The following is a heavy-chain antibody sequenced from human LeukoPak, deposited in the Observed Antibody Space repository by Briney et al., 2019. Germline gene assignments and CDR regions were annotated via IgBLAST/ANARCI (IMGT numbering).Heavy chain of an antibody. Sequence: YPGGSLRLSCAASGFTFSSYSMNWVRQAPGKGLEWISYISGSSKIIHWAESLKGRFTISRDNAKNSLYLQMNTLRGEDTAVYYCVRDSLYSFDYWGQGTLVTVSS. J-gene: IGHJ4*02. CDR3: VRDSLYSFDY. V-gene: IGHV3-48*01. CDR2: ISGSSKII. CDR1: GFTFSSYS.